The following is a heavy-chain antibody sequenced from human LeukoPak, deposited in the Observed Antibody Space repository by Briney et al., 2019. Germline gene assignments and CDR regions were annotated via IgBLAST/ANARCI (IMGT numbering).Heavy chain of an antibody. V-gene: IGHV3-15*01. D-gene: IGHD2-15*01. J-gene: IGHJ1*01. CDR3: TTDIKPIKRYCSGGSCHFQH. Sequence: TGGSLRLSCAASGFTFSNAWMSWVRQAPGKGLEWVGRIKSKTDGGATDYAAPVKGRFTISRDDSKNTLYLQMNSLKTEDTAVYYCTTDIKPIKRYCSGGSCHFQHWGQGTLVTVSS. CDR1: GFTFSNAW. CDR2: IKSKTDGGAT.